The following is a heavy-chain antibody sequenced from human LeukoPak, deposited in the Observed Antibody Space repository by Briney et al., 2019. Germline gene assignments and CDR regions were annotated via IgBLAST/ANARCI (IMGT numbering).Heavy chain of an antibody. CDR1: GFTFSSYW. J-gene: IGHJ3*02. CDR3: ATWDYYDSSAQPLDI. V-gene: IGHV3-7*01. CDR2: IKQDGSEK. Sequence: GGSLRLSCAASGFTFSSYWMSWVRQAPGKGLEWVANIKQDGSEKYYVDSVKGRFTISRDNAKNSLYLQMNSLRAEDTAVYYCATWDYYDSSAQPLDIWGQGTMVTVSS. D-gene: IGHD3-22*01.